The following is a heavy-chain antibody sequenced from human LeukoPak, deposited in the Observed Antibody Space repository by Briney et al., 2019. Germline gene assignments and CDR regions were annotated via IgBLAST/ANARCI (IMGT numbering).Heavy chain of an antibody. CDR2: INPNSGGT. J-gene: IGHJ3*02. V-gene: IGHV1-2*02. Sequence: GASVKVSCKASGYTFTGYYMHWVRQAPGQGLEWMGWINPNSGGTNYAQKFQGRATMTRDTSISTAYMELSRLRSDDTAVYYCARGVGSGSTSKRDHDAFDIWGQGTMVTVSS. D-gene: IGHD2-2*01. CDR3: ARGVGSGSTSKRDHDAFDI. CDR1: GYTFTGYY.